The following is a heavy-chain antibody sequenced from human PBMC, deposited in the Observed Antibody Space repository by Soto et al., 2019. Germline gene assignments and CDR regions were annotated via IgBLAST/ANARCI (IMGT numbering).Heavy chain of an antibody. D-gene: IGHD5-18*01. J-gene: IGHJ4*02. Sequence: QLQLQESGPGLVKPSEALSLTCTVSGGSISSSSYYWGWIRQPPGKGLEWIGSIYYSGSTYYNPSLKSXXTXSXXPSKNQFSLKLSSVTAADTAVYYCARRYSYGSIDYWGQGTLVTVSS. CDR3: ARRYSYGSIDY. V-gene: IGHV4-39*01. CDR1: GGSISSSSYY. CDR2: IYYSGST.